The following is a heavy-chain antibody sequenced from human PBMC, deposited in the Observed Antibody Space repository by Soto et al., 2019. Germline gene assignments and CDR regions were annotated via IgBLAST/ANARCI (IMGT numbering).Heavy chain of an antibody. J-gene: IGHJ4*02. CDR2: ISGSGGST. CDR1: GFTFSSYA. V-gene: IGHV3-23*01. CDR3: AKGDLGYYYYDSCGSGVSGSKFDY. Sequence: GGSLRLSCAASGFTFSSYAMSWVRQAPGKGLEWVSAISGSGGSTYYADSVKGRFTISRDNSKNTLYLQMNSLRAEDTAVYYCAKGDLGYYYYDSCGSGVSGSKFDYWGQGTLVTVSS. D-gene: IGHD3-22*01.